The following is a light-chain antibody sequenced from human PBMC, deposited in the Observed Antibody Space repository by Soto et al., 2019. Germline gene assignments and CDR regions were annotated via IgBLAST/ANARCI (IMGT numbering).Light chain of an antibody. V-gene: IGKV3-20*01. CDR1: QSVRSNY. CDR3: QQYDTSSPLT. Sequence: EIVLTQSPGTLSLSPGDRATLSCRASQSVRSNYLAWYQQKPGQAPRLLLYGPSSRATGIPDRFSGSGSGTDFTLTISRLEPEDFAVYYCQQYDTSSPLTFGGGTKVEIK. J-gene: IGKJ4*01. CDR2: GPS.